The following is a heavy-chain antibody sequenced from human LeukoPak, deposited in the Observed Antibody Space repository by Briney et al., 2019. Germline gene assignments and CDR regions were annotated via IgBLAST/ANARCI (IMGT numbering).Heavy chain of an antibody. J-gene: IGHJ4*02. CDR2: ISWNSDRT. D-gene: IGHD2-2*01. Sequence: GGSLRLSCAASGFTFHDYAMHWVRQAPGKGLEWVSGISWNSDRTVYADSVKGRFTTSRDNAKNSLYLQMNSLRAEDMALYYCAKSQRKDQLLFGYYFDYWGQGTLVTVSS. V-gene: IGHV3-9*03. CDR3: AKSQRKDQLLFGYYFDY. CDR1: GFTFHDYA.